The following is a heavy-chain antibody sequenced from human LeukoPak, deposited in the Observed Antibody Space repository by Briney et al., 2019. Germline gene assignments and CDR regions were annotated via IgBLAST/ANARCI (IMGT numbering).Heavy chain of an antibody. Sequence: GASVKVSCKASGGTFSSYAISWVRQAPGQGLEWMGGIIPIFGTANYAQKFQGRVTITADESTSTAYMELSSLRSEDTAVYYCASGELGGVIVMTYYFDYWGQGTLVTVSS. V-gene: IGHV1-69*01. CDR2: IIPIFGTA. CDR3: ASGELGGVIVMTYYFDY. D-gene: IGHD3-16*02. J-gene: IGHJ4*02. CDR1: GGTFSSYA.